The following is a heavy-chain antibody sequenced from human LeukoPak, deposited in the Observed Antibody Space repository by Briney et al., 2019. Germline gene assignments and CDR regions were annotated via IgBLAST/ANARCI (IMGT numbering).Heavy chain of an antibody. CDR1: GGSISTYY. J-gene: IGHJ4*02. D-gene: IGHD3-10*01. CDR3: AKSYGSGNYFDY. V-gene: IGHV4-59*01. Sequence: SETLSLTCTVSGGSISTYYWNWIRQPPGKGLEWIGYIYYSGSAKYNPSLKSRATISVDTSKNQFSLKLSSVTAADTAVYYCAKSYGSGNYFDYWGQGTLVTVSS. CDR2: IYYSGSA.